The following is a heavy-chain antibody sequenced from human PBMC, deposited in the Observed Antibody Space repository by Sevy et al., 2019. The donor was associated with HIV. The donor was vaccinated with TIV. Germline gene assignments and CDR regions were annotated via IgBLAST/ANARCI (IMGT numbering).Heavy chain of an antibody. CDR1: GYTFSNSD. V-gene: IGHV1-8*03. Sequence: ASVKVSCKASGYTFSNSDINWVRQATGQGLEWSGWMNPNSGNTVYAQKFQGRVTITRDTSISTAYMELSSLRSEDSAVYYCARAEYYYGMDVWGQGTMVTVSS. CDR2: MNPNSGNT. CDR3: ARAEYYYGMDV. J-gene: IGHJ6*02.